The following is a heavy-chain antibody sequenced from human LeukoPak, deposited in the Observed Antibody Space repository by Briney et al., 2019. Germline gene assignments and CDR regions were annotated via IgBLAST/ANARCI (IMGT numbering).Heavy chain of an antibody. J-gene: IGHJ4*02. CDR1: GGSISSYY. D-gene: IGHD3-22*01. CDR2: IYYSGST. V-gene: IGHV4-59*01. CDR3: ARGIDSTGYYCLDY. Sequence: SETLSLTCTVSGGSISSYYWSWIRQPPVKGLEWIGYIYYSGSTNYNPSLKSRVTISVDTSKNQFSLKLSSVTAADSAVYYCARGIDSTGYYCLDYWGQGTLVTVSS.